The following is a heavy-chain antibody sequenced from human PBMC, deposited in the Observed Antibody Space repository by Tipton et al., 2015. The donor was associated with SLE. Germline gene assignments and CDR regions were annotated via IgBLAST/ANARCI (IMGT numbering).Heavy chain of an antibody. CDR2: VYFSGST. V-gene: IGHV4-4*09. D-gene: IGHD6-19*01. Sequence: TLSLTCTVSGGSITSYYWSWIRQPPGKGLEWIGYVYFSGSTNYNPSLESRVTISVGTSENQVSLKLRSLTAADTAVYYCASSPAASSSGWYNLWGQGTRVTVSS. J-gene: IGHJ5*02. CDR1: GGSITSYY. CDR3: ASSPAASSSGWYNL.